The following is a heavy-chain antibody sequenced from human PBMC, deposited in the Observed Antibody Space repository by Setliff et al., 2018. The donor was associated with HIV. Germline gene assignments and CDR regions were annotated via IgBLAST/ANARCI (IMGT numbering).Heavy chain of an antibody. CDR1: GASTNAYF. CDR3: AREPSPSQWQPLYFDV. Sequence: SETLSLTCNVSGASTNAYFLSWVRHPAGKGLEWIGHIYTSGFTNHNPSLKSRVTMSLDTSKEQFSLRLRSVTAADTAIYYCAREPSPSQWQPLYFDVWGRGILVTVSS. V-gene: IGHV4-4*07. J-gene: IGHJ4*02. D-gene: IGHD6-19*01. CDR2: IYTSGFT.